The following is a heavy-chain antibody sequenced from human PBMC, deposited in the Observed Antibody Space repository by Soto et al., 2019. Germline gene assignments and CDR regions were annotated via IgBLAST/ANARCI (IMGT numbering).Heavy chain of an antibody. CDR1: GESISSGDYY. Sequence: PSETLSLTCTVSGESISSGDYYWSWVRQSPGEGLEWIGFIYYSGNTYYNPSLKSRVSMSVDTSNNQFSLKLNSVTAADTAVYYCARDAGYCNSVSCYPYNMDVWGQGTTVTVSS. CDR2: IYYSGNT. V-gene: IGHV4-30-4*01. CDR3: ARDAGYCNSVSCYPYNMDV. D-gene: IGHD2-15*01. J-gene: IGHJ6*02.